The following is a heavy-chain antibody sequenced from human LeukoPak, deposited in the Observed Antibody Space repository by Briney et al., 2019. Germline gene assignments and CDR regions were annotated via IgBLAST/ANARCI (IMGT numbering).Heavy chain of an antibody. CDR3: AKAAGDYYDSSGYATNDAFDI. D-gene: IGHD3-22*01. CDR1: GFTFSSYG. CDR2: ISYDGSNK. V-gene: IGHV3-30*18. J-gene: IGHJ3*02. Sequence: GRSLRLSCAASGFTFSSYGMHWVRQAPGKGLEWVAVISYDGSNKYYADSVKGRFTISRDNSKNTLYLQMNSLRAEDTAVYYCAKAAGDYYDSSGYATNDAFDIWGQGTMVTVSS.